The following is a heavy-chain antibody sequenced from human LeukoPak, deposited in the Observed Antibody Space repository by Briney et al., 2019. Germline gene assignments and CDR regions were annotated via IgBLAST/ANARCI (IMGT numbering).Heavy chain of an antibody. CDR2: INHSGST. V-gene: IGHV4-34*01. D-gene: IGHD3-22*01. CDR3: ARERGYDSSGYYYPKRRAFDI. CDR1: GGSFSGYY. J-gene: IGHJ3*02. Sequence: SETLSLTCAVYGGSFSGYYWSWIRQPPGKGLEWIGEINHSGSTNYNPSLKSRVTISVDTSKNQFSPKLSSVTAADTAVYYCARERGYDSSGYYYPKRRAFDIWGQGTMVTVSS.